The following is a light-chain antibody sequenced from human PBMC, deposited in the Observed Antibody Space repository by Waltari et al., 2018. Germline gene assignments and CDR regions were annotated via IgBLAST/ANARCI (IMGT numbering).Light chain of an antibody. CDR2: GAS. CDR1: QSVSSN. CDR3: QKYNNWPRFLYT. J-gene: IGKJ2*01. V-gene: IGKV3-15*01. Sequence: EIVMTQSPATLSVSPGERDTLSCRASQSVSSNLALYQQKPGQAPRLLIYGASTRATGIPARCRRSGAGTALTHTVSSLQSEDFEGYYCQKYNNWPRFLYTFGQGTKLEIK.